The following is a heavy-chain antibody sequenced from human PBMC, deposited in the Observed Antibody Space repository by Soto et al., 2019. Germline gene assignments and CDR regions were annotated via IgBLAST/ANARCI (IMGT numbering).Heavy chain of an antibody. CDR2: ITWDGGST. CDR1: GFPFDAYV. J-gene: IGHJ4*02. CDR3: VKGNYYDSSGYYYFDY. V-gene: IGHV3-43*01. D-gene: IGHD3-22*01. Sequence: GGSLRLSCAASGFPFDAYVMHWVRQGPGKGLEWVSLITWDGGSTYYADSVKGRFTISRDNSENSLYLQMNSLRPEDTALYYCVKGNYYDSSGYYYFDYWGQGTLVTVSS.